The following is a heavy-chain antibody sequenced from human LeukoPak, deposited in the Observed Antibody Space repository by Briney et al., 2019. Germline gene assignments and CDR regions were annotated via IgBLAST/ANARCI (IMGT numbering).Heavy chain of an antibody. CDR2: SIPNLGTT. CDR3: ATTNDGGGYQWGDFFDF. V-gene: IGHV1-69*04. D-gene: IGHD3-22*01. CDR1: VGTSNSHA. Sequence: SVKVSCKASVGTSNSHAISWVRQAPGQGLEWMGSSIPNLGTTNRAQNLQDRVTLHEDNTKNPDYMEITSLTSDDTAVYYCATTNDGGGYQWGDFFDFWGQGTLVTVSS. J-gene: IGHJ4*02.